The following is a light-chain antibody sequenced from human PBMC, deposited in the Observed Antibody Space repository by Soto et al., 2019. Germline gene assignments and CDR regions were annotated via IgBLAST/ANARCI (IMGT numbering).Light chain of an antibody. CDR2: DVT. CDR3: SSYTTTSSYV. V-gene: IGLV2-14*01. J-gene: IGLJ1*01. Sequence: QSSLTHPASLSGSPGQSITISCTGTSSDVGGYIYVSWYQQHPGKAPKLMIYDVTSRPSGVSYRFSGSKSGNTASLTISGLQAEDEADYCCSSYTTTSSYVFGTGPRVTVL. CDR1: SSDVGGYIY.